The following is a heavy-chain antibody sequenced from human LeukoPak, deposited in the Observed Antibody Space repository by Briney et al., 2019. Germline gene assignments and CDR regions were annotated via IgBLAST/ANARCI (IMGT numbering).Heavy chain of an antibody. CDR1: GFTFDDYA. V-gene: IGHV3-9*01. Sequence: GRSLRLSCAASGFTFDDYAMHWVRQAPGKGLEWVSGISWNSGSIGYADSVKGRFTIPRDNAKNSLYLQMDSLRAEDTALYYCAKDKGPFGEGYFDYWGQGTLVTVSS. CDR3: AKDKGPFGEGYFDY. D-gene: IGHD3-10*01. CDR2: ISWNSGSI. J-gene: IGHJ4*02.